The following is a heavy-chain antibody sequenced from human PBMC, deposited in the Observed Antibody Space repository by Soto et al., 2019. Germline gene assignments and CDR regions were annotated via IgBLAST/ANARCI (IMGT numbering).Heavy chain of an antibody. V-gene: IGHV4-34*01. D-gene: IGHD2-2*02. CDR3: ARGHRRRCSSTSCYTRYFDP. Sequence: LSLTCAVYGGSFSGYYWSWIRQPPGKGLEWIGEINHSGSTNYNPSLKSRVTISVDTSKNQFSLKLSSVTAADTAVYYCARGHRRRCSSTSCYTRYFDPWGQGTLVTVSS. J-gene: IGHJ5*02. CDR1: GGSFSGYY. CDR2: INHSGST.